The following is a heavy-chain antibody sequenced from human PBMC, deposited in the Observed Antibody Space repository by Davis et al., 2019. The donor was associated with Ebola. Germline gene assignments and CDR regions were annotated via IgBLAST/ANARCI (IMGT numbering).Heavy chain of an antibody. J-gene: IGHJ4*02. CDR3: ARDGSSLTTEPGMNDY. D-gene: IGHD1-14*01. Sequence: GESLKISCAASGFTFSSYWMHWVRQAPGMGLVWVSRINGDGSSTSYADSVKGRFTISRDKAKNTLYLQMNSLRAEETAVYYCARDGSSLTTEPGMNDYWGQGTLVTVSS. CDR1: GFTFSSYW. CDR2: INGDGSST. V-gene: IGHV3-74*01.